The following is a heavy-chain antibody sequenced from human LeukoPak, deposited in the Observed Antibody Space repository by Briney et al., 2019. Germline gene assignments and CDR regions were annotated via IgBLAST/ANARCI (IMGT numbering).Heavy chain of an antibody. J-gene: IGHJ4*02. CDR1: GYTFTSYD. CDR3: ARVHRIVAGLHGFYFDY. D-gene: IGHD3-22*01. Sequence: EASVRVSCKASGYTFTSYDIHWVRQAPRQGLEWMGWMSPKSGNTGYAQKIQGRVTITKDNSITTAYMELSRLRSEDTAVYYCARVHRIVAGLHGFYFDYWGQGALVTVSS. V-gene: IGHV1-8*03. CDR2: MSPKSGNT.